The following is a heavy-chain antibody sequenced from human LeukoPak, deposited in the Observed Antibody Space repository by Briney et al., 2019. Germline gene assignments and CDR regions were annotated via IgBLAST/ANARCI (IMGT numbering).Heavy chain of an antibody. V-gene: IGHV3-23*01. CDR2: ISNDGGGT. Sequence: GGSLRLSCTASGFIFNNFVLMWVRQAPGKGLEWVSAISNDGGGTTYADFVKGRFTISRDNSKNTLFLQMNSLRAEDTAPYYCAKGSSGYFADLWGQGTLVTVSS. J-gene: IGHJ5*02. CDR1: GFIFNNFV. D-gene: IGHD3-22*01. CDR3: AKGSSGYFADL.